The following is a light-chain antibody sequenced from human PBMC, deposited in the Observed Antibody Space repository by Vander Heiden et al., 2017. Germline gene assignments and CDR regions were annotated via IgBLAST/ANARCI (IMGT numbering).Light chain of an antibody. CDR2: LGS. J-gene: IGKJ4*01. CDR3: MQALQTPYT. Sequence: VMTQSPLSLPVTPGEPASISCRSSQSLLHSNGYNYLDWYLQKPGQSPQLLIYLGSNRASGVPDRFSGSGSGTDFTLKISRVEAEDVGVYYCMQALQTPYTFGGGTKVEIK. CDR1: QSLLHSNGYNY. V-gene: IGKV2-28*01.